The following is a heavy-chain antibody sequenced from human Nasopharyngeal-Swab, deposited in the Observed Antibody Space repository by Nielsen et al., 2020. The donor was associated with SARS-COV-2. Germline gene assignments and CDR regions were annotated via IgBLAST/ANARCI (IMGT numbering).Heavy chain of an antibody. D-gene: IGHD2-15*01. Sequence: ASVKVSCKASGYTFTSYGISWVRQAPGQGLEWMGWISAYNGNTNYAQKLQGRVTMTTDTSTSTAYMELRSLRSDDTAVYYCVRLSVVVAATDFDYWGQGTLVTVSS. CDR1: GYTFTSYG. CDR2: ISAYNGNT. J-gene: IGHJ4*02. CDR3: VRLSVVVAATDFDY. V-gene: IGHV1-18*04.